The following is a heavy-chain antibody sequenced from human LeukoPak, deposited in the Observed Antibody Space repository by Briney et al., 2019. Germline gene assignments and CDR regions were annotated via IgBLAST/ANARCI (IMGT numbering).Heavy chain of an antibody. V-gene: IGHV3-23*01. J-gene: IGHJ4*02. D-gene: IGHD1-26*01. CDR1: GFTFSTYA. CDR2: IGSNGVDT. CDR3: VKAYTTSGTYSEP. Sequence: GWSLRLSCTASGFTFSTYAMGWARQAPGKRLDSVSGIGSNGVDTYYADSAKGRFTISRDNSKNTVYLQMNSLRAEDTALYYCVKAYTTSGTYSEPWGQGTLVTVSS.